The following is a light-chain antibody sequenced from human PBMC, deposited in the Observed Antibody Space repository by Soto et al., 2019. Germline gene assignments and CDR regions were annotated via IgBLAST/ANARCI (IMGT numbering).Light chain of an antibody. Sequence: EIVMTQSPPSLTVTPGEPAPISCRSSQRLLHGNGNTFLDWYLQKPGQSPQLLIYLGSNRASGVPDRVSGSEAGTDFTLKISRVEAEDVGVYYCMQALQTPYTFGQGTKLEIK. J-gene: IGKJ2*01. CDR3: MQALQTPYT. CDR2: LGS. V-gene: IGKV2-28*01. CDR1: QRLLHGNGNTF.